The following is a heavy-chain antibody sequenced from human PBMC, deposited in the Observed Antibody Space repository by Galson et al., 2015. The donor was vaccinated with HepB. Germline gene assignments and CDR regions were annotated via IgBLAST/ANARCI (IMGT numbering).Heavy chain of an antibody. Sequence: SLRLSCAASGFTFSSYAMSWVRQAPGKGLEWVSAISGSGGSTYYADSVKGRFTISRDNSKNTLYLQMNSLRAEDTAVYYCAKDVRGLLWFGEPPSNWGQGTLVTVSS. CDR3: AKDVRGLLWFGEPPSN. D-gene: IGHD3-10*01. V-gene: IGHV3-23*01. CDR2: ISGSGGST. J-gene: IGHJ4*02. CDR1: GFTFSSYA.